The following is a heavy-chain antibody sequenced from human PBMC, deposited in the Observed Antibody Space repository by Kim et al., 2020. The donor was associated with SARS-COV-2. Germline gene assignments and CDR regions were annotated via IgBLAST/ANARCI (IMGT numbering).Heavy chain of an antibody. J-gene: IGHJ4*02. CDR1: GGSFSGYY. Sequence: SETLSLTCAVYGGSFSGYYWSWIRQPPGKGLEWIGEINHSGSTNYNPSLKSRVTISVDTSKNQFSLKLSSVTAADTAVYYCARELLWFGSAFDYWGQGTLVTVSS. D-gene: IGHD3-10*01. CDR3: ARELLWFGSAFDY. V-gene: IGHV4-34*01. CDR2: INHSGST.